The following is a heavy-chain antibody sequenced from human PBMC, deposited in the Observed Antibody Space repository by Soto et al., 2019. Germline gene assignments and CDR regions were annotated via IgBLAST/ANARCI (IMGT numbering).Heavy chain of an antibody. CDR3: ARLSAIDGLGAKYYYYYGMDV. CDR2: FDPEDGET. J-gene: IGHJ6*02. D-gene: IGHD2-15*01. V-gene: IGHV1-24*01. Sequence: ASVKVSCKVSGYTLTEFSMHWVRQAPGKGLECMGGFDPEDGETFYAQKFQGRVTMTEDTPTDTAYMELSSLRSEDTAVYYCARLSAIDGLGAKYYYYYGMDVWGQGTTDTVSS. CDR1: GYTLTEFS.